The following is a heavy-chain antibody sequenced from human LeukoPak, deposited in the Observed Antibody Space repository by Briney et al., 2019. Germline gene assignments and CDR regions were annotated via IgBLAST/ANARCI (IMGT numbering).Heavy chain of an antibody. Sequence: SETLSLTCTVSGGSINSYYWGWIRQPPGKGLEWIGSIYYSGSTYYNPSLKSRVTISVDTSKNQFSLKLSSVTAADTAVYYCARRDYDILTGYSNDAFDIWGQGTMVTVSS. J-gene: IGHJ3*02. CDR3: ARRDYDILTGYSNDAFDI. CDR2: IYYSGST. CDR1: GGSINSYY. V-gene: IGHV4-39*07. D-gene: IGHD3-9*01.